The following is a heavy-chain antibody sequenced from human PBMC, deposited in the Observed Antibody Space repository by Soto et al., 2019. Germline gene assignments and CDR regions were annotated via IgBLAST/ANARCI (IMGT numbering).Heavy chain of an antibody. CDR1: GYTFTGYY. CDR3: AREGIVADAFDI. D-gene: IGHD3-22*01. V-gene: IGHV1-2*04. J-gene: IGHJ3*02. Sequence: QVQLVQSGAEVKKPGASVKVSCKASGYTFTGYYMHWVRQAPGQGLEWMGWINPNSGGTNYAQKLQGWXXMXRXRSISTAYMELSRLRSDDTAVYYCAREGIVADAFDIWGQGTMVTVSS. CDR2: INPNSGGT.